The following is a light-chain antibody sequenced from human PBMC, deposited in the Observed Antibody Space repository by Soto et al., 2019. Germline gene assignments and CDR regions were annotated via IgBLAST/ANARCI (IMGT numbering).Light chain of an antibody. CDR3: MQGSYWPDA. CDR1: QSLVYTDGHTY. J-gene: IGKJ4*01. Sequence: VMTQSPFSLAVTLGQPASISCTSSQSLVYTDGHTYLNWFHQRPGQPPRRLIYSVSIRASGVPDRFSGSGXVTNFTLRIARVEAEDVXVXXCMQGSYWPDAFGGGTKVEIK. V-gene: IGKV2-30*01. CDR2: SVS.